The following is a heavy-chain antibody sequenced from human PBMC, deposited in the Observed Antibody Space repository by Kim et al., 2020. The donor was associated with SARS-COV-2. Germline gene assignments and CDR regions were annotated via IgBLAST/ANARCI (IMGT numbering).Heavy chain of an antibody. Sequence: SETLSLTCTVSGGSISSYYWSWIRQPPGKGLEWIGYIYYSGSTNYNPSLKSRVTISVDTSKNQFSLKLSSVTAADTAVYYCVTAGYLDYYGMDVWGQGTT. CDR3: VTAGYLDYYGMDV. J-gene: IGHJ6*02. CDR2: IYYSGST. V-gene: IGHV4-59*01. D-gene: IGHD5-18*01. CDR1: GGSISSYY.